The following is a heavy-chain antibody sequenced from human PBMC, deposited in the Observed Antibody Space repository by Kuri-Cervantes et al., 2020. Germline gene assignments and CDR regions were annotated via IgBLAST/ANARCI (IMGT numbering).Heavy chain of an antibody. Sequence: GGSLRLSCAASGFTVSSKHMTWVRQAPGKGLEWVSAISGSGGSTYYADSVKGRFTISRDNSKNTLYLQMNSLRAEDTAVYYCAKPPPMGDSSGRTRHDYWGQGTLVTVSS. D-gene: IGHD3-22*01. V-gene: IGHV3-23*01. J-gene: IGHJ4*02. CDR1: GFTVSSKH. CDR2: ISGSGGST. CDR3: AKPPPMGDSSGRTRHDY.